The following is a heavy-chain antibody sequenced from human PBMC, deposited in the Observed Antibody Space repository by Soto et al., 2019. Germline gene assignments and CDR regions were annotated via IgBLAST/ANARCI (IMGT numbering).Heavy chain of an antibody. D-gene: IGHD3-10*01. CDR1: GFTFSSYS. Sequence: PGGSLRLSCAASGFTFSSYSMNWVRQAPGKGLEWVSSISSSSSYIYYADSVKGRFTISRDNAKNSLYLQMNSLRAEDTAVYYCARVGRHYGSGSYFSDYWGQGTLVTVSS. V-gene: IGHV3-21*01. CDR3: ARVGRHYGSGSYFSDY. J-gene: IGHJ4*02. CDR2: ISSSSSYI.